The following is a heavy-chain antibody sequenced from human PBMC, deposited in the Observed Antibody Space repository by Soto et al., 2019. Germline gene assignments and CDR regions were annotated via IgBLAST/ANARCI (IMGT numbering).Heavy chain of an antibody. D-gene: IGHD2-15*01. CDR3: ARDRVVVVAATGYYYGMDV. V-gene: IGHV1-69*12. Sequence: QVQLVQSGAEVKKPGSSVKVSCKASGGTFSSYAISWVRQAPGQGLEWMGGIIPIFGTANYAQKFQGRVTITAVESTSTAYMELSSLRSEDTAVYYCARDRVVVVAATGYYYGMDVWGQGTTVTVSS. J-gene: IGHJ6*02. CDR2: IIPIFGTA. CDR1: GGTFSSYA.